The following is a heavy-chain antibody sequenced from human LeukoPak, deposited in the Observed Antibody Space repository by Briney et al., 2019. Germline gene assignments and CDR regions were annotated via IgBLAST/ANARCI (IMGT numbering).Heavy chain of an antibody. CDR1: GFTFSSYW. CDR2: IQQDGSEK. V-gene: IGHV3-7*04. J-gene: IGHJ4*02. CDR3: ARARDSSSWFSSDY. D-gene: IGHD6-13*01. Sequence: GGSLRLSCAASGFTFSSYWMNWVRQAPGKGLEWVANIQQDGSEKYYVDSVTGRFTISRDNAKSSLYLQMNSLRAEDTAVYYCARARDSSSWFSSDYWGQGTLVTVSS.